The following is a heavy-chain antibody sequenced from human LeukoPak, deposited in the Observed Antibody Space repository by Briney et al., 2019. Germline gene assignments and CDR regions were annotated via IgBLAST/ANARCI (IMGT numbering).Heavy chain of an antibody. J-gene: IGHJ6*02. D-gene: IGHD1-1*01. CDR3: ARGPGTTHAHLGIYYYYYGMDV. V-gene: IGHV3-7*01. CDR1: GFTFSSYW. Sequence: GGSLRLSCAAPGFTFSSYWMSWVRQAPGKGLEWVANIKQDGSEKYYVDSVKGRFTISRDNAKNSLYLQMNSLRAEDTAVYYCARGPGTTHAHLGIYYYYYGMDVWGQGTTVTVSS. CDR2: IKQDGSEK.